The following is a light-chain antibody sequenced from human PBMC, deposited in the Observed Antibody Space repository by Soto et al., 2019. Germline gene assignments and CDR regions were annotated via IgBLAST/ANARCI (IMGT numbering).Light chain of an antibody. CDR1: QSVSSY. Sequence: EFLLTQSPCTLSLSPGERATLSCRASQSVSSYLDWYQQKPGQAPRLLIYHASKRATGIPARFSGSGSGTDFTLTISSLEPEDFVVYYCQQRSNWPTTFGQGTRLEIK. V-gene: IGKV3-11*01. J-gene: IGKJ5*01. CDR2: HAS. CDR3: QQRSNWPTT.